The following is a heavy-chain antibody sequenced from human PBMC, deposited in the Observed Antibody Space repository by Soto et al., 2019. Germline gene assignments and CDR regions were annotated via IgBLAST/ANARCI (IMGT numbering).Heavy chain of an antibody. CDR2: IYHSGST. CDR1: GGSISSGDYY. J-gene: IGHJ4*02. Sequence: SETLSLTCAVSGGSISSGDYYLSWIRQPPGKGLEWIGYIYHSGSTYYNPSLKSRVTISVDRSKNQFSLKLTSVTAADSAIYYCARERSGYFEDYWGQGTLVTVSS. CDR3: ARERSGYFEDY. V-gene: IGHV4-30-2*01. D-gene: IGHD5-18*01.